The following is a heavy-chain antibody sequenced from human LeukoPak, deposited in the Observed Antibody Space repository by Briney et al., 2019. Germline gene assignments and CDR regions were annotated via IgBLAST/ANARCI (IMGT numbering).Heavy chain of an antibody. CDR3: AREGLPYSGDY. V-gene: IGHV3-7*01. CDR1: GFTFSSYW. D-gene: IGHD4-11*01. CDR2: IKGDGSEI. Sequence: GGSLRLSCAASGFTFSSYWMRWVRQTPGKGLEWVANIKGDGSEINYVDSVKGRFTISRDNAKNSLSLQMNSPTADDTGVYYCAREGLPYSGDYWGQGTLVTVSS. J-gene: IGHJ4*02.